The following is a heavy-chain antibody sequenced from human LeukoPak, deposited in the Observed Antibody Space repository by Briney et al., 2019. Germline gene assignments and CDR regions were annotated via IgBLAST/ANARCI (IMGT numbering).Heavy chain of an antibody. Sequence: AASVKVSCKASGYTFTGYYIHWVRQAPGQGLEWMGRINPNSGGTNYAQKFQGRVTMTRDTSISTAYMELSRLRSDDTAVYYCARTRSTIFGVVSRNYFDYWGQGTLVTVSS. CDR3: ARTRSTIFGVVSRNYFDY. D-gene: IGHD3-3*01. CDR2: INPNSGGT. V-gene: IGHV1-2*06. CDR1: GYTFTGYY. J-gene: IGHJ4*02.